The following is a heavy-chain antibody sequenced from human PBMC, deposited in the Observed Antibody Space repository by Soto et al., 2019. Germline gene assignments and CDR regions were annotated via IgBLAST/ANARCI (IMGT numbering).Heavy chain of an antibody. CDR3: ARDWSVVTTGPFDAFDI. J-gene: IGHJ3*02. V-gene: IGHV1-18*04. CDR2: ISAYKGNT. Sequence: QVQLVQSGAEVKKPGASVKVSCKASGYTFTSYGISWVRQAPGQGLEWMGWISAYKGNTNYAQKLQGRVTMTTDTSTSTAYMELRSLRSDDTAVYYCARDWSVVTTGPFDAFDICGQGTMVTVSS. CDR1: GYTFTSYG. D-gene: IGHD2-21*02.